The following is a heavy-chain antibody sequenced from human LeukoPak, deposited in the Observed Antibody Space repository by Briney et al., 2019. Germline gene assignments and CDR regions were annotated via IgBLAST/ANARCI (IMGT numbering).Heavy chain of an antibody. D-gene: IGHD3-22*01. CDR2: ISGGGGST. J-gene: IGHJ4*02. CDR1: GFTFSSYA. V-gene: IGHV3-23*01. CDR3: AKVEGYYDSSGYRTRAVDY. Sequence: PGGSLRLSCAASGFTFSSYAMSWVRQAPGKGLEWVSAISGGGGSTYYADSVKGRFTISRDNSKNTLYLQMNSLRAEDTAVYYCAKVEGYYDSSGYRTRAVDYWGQGTLVTVSS.